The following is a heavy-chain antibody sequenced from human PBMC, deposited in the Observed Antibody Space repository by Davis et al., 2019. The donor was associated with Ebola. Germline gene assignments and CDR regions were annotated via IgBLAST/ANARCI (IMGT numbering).Heavy chain of an antibody. CDR1: GYTFTNYY. Sequence: ASVKVSCKASGYTFTNYYMHWVRQAPGQGLEWMGGINPISGDTNYAEIFQGRVTMTRDTSLSTVYMELTSLRSDDTAVYYCARDLSYSYYYHYYGMDVWGQGTTVTVSS. CDR2: INPISGDT. CDR3: ARDLSYSYYYHYYGMDV. D-gene: IGHD3-10*01. J-gene: IGHJ6*02. V-gene: IGHV1-2*02.